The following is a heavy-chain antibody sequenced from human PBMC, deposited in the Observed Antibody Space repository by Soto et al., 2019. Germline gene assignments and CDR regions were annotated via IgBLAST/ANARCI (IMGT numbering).Heavy chain of an antibody. V-gene: IGHV1-2*02. CDR3: ARGDEILPGYYVMDV. J-gene: IGHJ6*02. Sequence: GASVKVSCNTSGYTFTKYYIHWVRQAPGQGLEWMGRINPNNGDTKYAQNFQGRVTMTRDTSINTAYMEVSRLRSDDTAVYSCARGDEILPGYYVMDVWGQGTTVTV. CDR2: INPNNGDT. CDR1: GYTFTKYY. D-gene: IGHD3-9*01.